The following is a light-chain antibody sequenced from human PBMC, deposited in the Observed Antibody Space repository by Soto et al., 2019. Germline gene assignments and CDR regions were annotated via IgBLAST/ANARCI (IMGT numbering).Light chain of an antibody. V-gene: IGKV3-15*01. CDR1: QSVSSN. J-gene: IGKJ3*01. Sequence: EIVMTQSPATLSVSPGERATLSCRASQSVSSNLAWYQQKPGQAPRLLIYGASTRATGIPARFSGSGSGTEFTLTISSLQSEDFAVYYCQQYINWLLFTFGPGTKVDIK. CDR3: QQYINWLLFT. CDR2: GAS.